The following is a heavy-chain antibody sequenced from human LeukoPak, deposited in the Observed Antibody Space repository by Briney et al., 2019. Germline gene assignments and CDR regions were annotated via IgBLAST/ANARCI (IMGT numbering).Heavy chain of an antibody. CDR2: IYHSGST. V-gene: IGHV4-30-2*01. Sequence: SQTLSLTCTVSGGSISSGGYYWSWIRQPPGKGLEWIGYIYHSGSTYYNPSLKSRVTISVDRSKNQFSLKLSSVTAADTAVYYCARGEAAPPEYWGQGTLVTVSS. D-gene: IGHD6-25*01. CDR3: ARGEAAPPEY. CDR1: GGSISSGGYY. J-gene: IGHJ4*02.